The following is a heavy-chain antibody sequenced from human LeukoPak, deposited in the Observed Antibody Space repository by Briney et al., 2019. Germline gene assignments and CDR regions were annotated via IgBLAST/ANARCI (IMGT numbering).Heavy chain of an antibody. Sequence: NTGGSLRPSCEASGFTFSNAWMSWVRQAPGKGLEWDGRIKSKTDRGTTDYAAPVKGRCTISRDDSKNTLDLQMTNLKTEDTAVYYCITTTFNDAFDIWGQGTMVTVSS. CDR1: GFTFSNAW. D-gene: IGHD2/OR15-2a*01. CDR2: IKSKTDRGTT. V-gene: IGHV3-15*01. CDR3: ITTTFNDAFDI. J-gene: IGHJ3*02.